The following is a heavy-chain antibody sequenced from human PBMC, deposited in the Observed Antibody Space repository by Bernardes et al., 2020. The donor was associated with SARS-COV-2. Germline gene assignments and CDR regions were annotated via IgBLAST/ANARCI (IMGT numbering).Heavy chain of an antibody. J-gene: IGHJ6*02. CDR2: SNSDGRST. CDR1: GFTFSSYW. CDR3: ARYSNYYYYYGMDV. Sequence: GGSLRLSCAASGFTFSSYWMHWVRQGPGKGLVWVSRSNSDGRSTSYADSVKGRFTISRDNAKNTLYLQMNSLRVEDTAVYYCARYSNYYYYYGMDVWGQGTTVTVSS. V-gene: IGHV3-74*01. D-gene: IGHD4-4*01.